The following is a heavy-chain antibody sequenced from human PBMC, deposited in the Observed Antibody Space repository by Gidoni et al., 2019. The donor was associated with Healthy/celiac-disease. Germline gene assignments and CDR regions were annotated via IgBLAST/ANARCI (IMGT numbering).Heavy chain of an antibody. D-gene: IGHD2-21*02. Sequence: QVQLQQWGAGLLKPSETLSLTCAVYGGSFSGYYWSWIRQPPGKGLEWIGEINHSGSTNYNPSLKSRVTISVDTSKNQFSLKLSPVTAADTAVYYCARGGGEHIVVVTAIVFDYWGQGTLVTVSS. CDR2: INHSGST. CDR1: GGSFSGYY. V-gene: IGHV4-34*01. CDR3: ARGGGEHIVVVTAIVFDY. J-gene: IGHJ4*02.